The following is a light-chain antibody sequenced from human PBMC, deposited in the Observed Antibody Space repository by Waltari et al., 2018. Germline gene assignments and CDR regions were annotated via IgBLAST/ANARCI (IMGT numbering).Light chain of an antibody. Sequence: DIVVTQSPLSLPVTPGEPASISFRSSHSLLHSNGNNYLDWYLQKPGQSPQLLIYLGSNRASGVPDRFRGTGSGTDFTLTISRVEAEDGGVYYCMQSPQAVWTFGQGTKVEIK. CDR1: HSLLHSNGNNY. J-gene: IGKJ1*01. V-gene: IGKV2-28*01. CDR2: LGS. CDR3: MQSPQAVWT.